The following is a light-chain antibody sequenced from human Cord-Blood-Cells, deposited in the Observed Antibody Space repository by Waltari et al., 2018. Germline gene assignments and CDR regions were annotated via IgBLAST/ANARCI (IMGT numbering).Light chain of an antibody. J-gene: IGLJ3*02. CDR2: KDS. CDR3: QSADSSGTYWV. Sequence: SYDLTQQPSVSVSQGQTARITCSGDALPNQYAYWYQQKPGKAPVLVIYKDSERHAGMPERFSGSSSGTTVTLTISGGQAEDEADYYCQSADSSGTYWVLGGGTKLTVL. V-gene: IGLV3-25*03. CDR1: ALPNQY.